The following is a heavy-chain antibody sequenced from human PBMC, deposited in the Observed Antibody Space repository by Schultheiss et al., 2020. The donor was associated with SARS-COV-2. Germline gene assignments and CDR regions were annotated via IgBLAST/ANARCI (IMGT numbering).Heavy chain of an antibody. V-gene: IGHV1-3*01. CDR3: ARVVGGAAGVGAFDI. CDR2: INAGNGNT. J-gene: IGHJ3*02. D-gene: IGHD2-15*01. CDR1: GYTFTSYA. Sequence: ASVKVSCKASGYTFTSYAMHWVRQAPGQRLEWMGWINAGNGNTNYAQKLQGRVTMTTDTSTSTAYMELRSLRSDDTAVYYCARVVGGAAGVGAFDIWGQGTMVTVSS.